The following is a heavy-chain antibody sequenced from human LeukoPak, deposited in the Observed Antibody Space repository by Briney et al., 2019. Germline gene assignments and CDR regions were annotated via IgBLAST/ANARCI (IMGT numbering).Heavy chain of an antibody. CDR3: ASGRLGYNSPFDS. V-gene: IGHV4-59*01. Sequence: PSETLSLTCTVSGGSISPNYWRWIRQPPGKGLEWIGSIFYTGTTNYNPSLKSRVTISVDTSKNQFSLSLTSVTAADTAVYYCASGRLGYNSPFDSWGQGILVTVSS. J-gene: IGHJ4*02. D-gene: IGHD5-24*01. CDR1: GGSISPNY. CDR2: IFYTGTT.